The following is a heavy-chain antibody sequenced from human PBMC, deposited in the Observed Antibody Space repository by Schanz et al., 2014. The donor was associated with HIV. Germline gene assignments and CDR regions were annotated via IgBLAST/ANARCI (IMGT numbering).Heavy chain of an antibody. CDR1: GGSFSSYA. CDR3: AKSPIFGDVIFFGMDV. D-gene: IGHD3-3*02. Sequence: QVKLVQSGAEVKKPGASGKVSCKASGGSFSSYAINWVRQTPGQGLEWMGGIIPIFGTANYAQKFQGRVTITADESTSTAYMELSSLRSEDTAEYYCAKSPIFGDVIFFGMDVWGQGTTVTVSS. V-gene: IGHV1-69*01. J-gene: IGHJ6*02. CDR2: IIPIFGTA.